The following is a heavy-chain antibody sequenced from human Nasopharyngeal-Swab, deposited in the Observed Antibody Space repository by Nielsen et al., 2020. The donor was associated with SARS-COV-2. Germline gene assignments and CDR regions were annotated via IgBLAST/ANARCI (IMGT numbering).Heavy chain of an antibody. CDR3: ARARMVRGVMGVYYYYGMDV. CDR2: IIPIFGTA. CDR1: GGTFSSYA. J-gene: IGHJ6*02. D-gene: IGHD3-10*01. V-gene: IGHV1-69*13. Sequence: SVKVSCRASGGTFSSYAISWVRQALGQGLEWMGGIIPIFGTANYAQEFQGRVTITADESTSTAYMELSSLRSEDTAVYYCARARMVRGVMGVYYYYGMDVWGQGTTVTVSS.